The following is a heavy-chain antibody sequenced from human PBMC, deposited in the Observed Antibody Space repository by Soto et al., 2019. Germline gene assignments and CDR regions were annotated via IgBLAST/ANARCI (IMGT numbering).Heavy chain of an antibody. CDR2: SHQSGNT. V-gene: IGHV4-4*02. Sequence: QVQLQESGPGLVKPSGTLSLTCAVSGVSIGSHDWWTWVRQPPGTGLEWIGESHQSGNTNYNPSLESRVTISLDKSKNHFSLQLSSVPVADTAVYYCATRDTGRVYWGQGTLVTVSS. D-gene: IGHD5-18*01. CDR3: ATRDTGRVY. J-gene: IGHJ4*02. CDR1: GVSIGSHDW.